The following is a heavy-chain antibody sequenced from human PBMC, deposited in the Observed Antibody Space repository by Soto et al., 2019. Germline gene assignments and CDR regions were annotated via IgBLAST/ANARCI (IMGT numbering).Heavy chain of an antibody. CDR1: GGSISSGGYY. CDR2: IYYGGST. J-gene: IGHJ4*01. D-gene: IGHD3-22*01. Sequence: SETLSLTCTVSGGSISSGGYYWSWIRQHPGKGLEWIGYIYYGGSTYYNPSLKSRATISGDTSKNQFSLKLSSVTAADTAVHYCARGGYYYENSGQNAYDYWGQGILVTVSS. CDR3: ARGGYYYENSGQNAYDY. V-gene: IGHV4-31*03.